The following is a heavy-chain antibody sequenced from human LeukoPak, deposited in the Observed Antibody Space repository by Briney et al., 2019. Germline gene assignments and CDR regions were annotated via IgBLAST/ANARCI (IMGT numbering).Heavy chain of an antibody. J-gene: IGHJ6*02. CDR3: ARGLRIINGLDV. CDR1: GYTLRDYY. V-gene: IGHV1-2*02. CDR2: LNPHSGGT. D-gene: IGHD2-15*01. Sequence: GASVKVSCEASGYTLRDYYISWVRQAPGQGLEWLGGLNPHSGGTNYAQKFQGRVTLTSDTSPSTAYMGLSLLTSDDTAIYYCARGLRIINGLDVWGQGTTVIVSS.